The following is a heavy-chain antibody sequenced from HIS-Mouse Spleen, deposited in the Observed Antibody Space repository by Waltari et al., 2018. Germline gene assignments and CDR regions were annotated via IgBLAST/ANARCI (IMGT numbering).Heavy chain of an antibody. J-gene: IGHJ4*02. Sequence: QVTLRESGPALVKPTQTLTLTCTFSGFSLSTSGMCVSWIRQPPGKALGWLARIDWDDDKYYRPSLRTRLTISRNTSKNQLVLTMTTMDPLDTATYYCARIAEGYTSGWYAFDYWGQGTLVTVSS. V-gene: IGHV2-70*15. CDR2: IDWDDDK. D-gene: IGHD6-19*01. CDR1: GFSLSTSGMC. CDR3: ARIAEGYTSGWYAFDY.